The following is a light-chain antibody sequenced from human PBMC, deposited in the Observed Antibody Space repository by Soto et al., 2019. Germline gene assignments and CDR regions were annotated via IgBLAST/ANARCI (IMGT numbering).Light chain of an antibody. V-gene: IGKV4-1*01. CDR2: WAS. Sequence: DIVMTQSPDSLAVSLGERATINCKSSQSVLYSSNNQNYLAWYQKKPGQPPKLLIYWASTRESGVPDRFSGSGSETDFTFTISSLQAEDVAVYYCQQYYSTPFTFGPGTKVDI. CDR1: QSVLYSSNNQNY. CDR3: QQYYSTPFT. J-gene: IGKJ3*01.